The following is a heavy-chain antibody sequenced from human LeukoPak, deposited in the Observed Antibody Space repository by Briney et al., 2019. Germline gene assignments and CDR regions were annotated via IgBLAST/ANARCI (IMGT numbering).Heavy chain of an antibody. CDR3: ARCYKRLASFDY. D-gene: IGHD2-2*02. V-gene: IGHV4-39*01. J-gene: IGHJ4*02. CDR1: GGSISSSSYY. CDR2: IYYSGST. Sequence: SETLSLTCTVSGGSISSSSYYWGWIRQPPGKGLEWIGSIYYSGSTYYNPSLKSRVTISVDTSKNQFSLKLSSVTAADTAVYYCARCYKRLASFDYWGQGTLVTVSS.